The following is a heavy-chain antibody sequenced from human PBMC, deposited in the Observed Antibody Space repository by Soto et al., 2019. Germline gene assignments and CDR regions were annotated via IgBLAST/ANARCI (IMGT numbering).Heavy chain of an antibody. V-gene: IGHV3-30*03. J-gene: IGHJ4*02. CDR2: ISYDGSNK. D-gene: IGHD1-26*01. Sequence: QVQLVESGGGVVQPGRSLRLSCAASGFTFSHYGIHWVRQAPGKGLEWLAVISYDGSNKHYADSVKGRFAVSRDNSKNTLYLQMTILKAEDTAVYFCVRYSGKYQGRIDYWGQGTLVTVSS. CDR3: VRYSGKYQGRIDY. CDR1: GFTFSHYG.